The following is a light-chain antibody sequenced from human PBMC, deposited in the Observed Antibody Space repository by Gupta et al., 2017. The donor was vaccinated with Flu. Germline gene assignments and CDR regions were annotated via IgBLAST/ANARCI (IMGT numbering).Light chain of an antibody. CDR1: QSGVSNSNNEYY. J-gene: IGKJ4*01. CDR3: QQYYSPPVT. Sequence: SLRAEATINCKSSQSGVSNSNNEYYLAWYQQKPEQPPKLLIYWASTRKSVVPDRFSGSGSGTYFTLTISSLQAEDVTFYYCQQYYSPPVTFGGGTKVEIK. V-gene: IGKV4-1*01. CDR2: WAS.